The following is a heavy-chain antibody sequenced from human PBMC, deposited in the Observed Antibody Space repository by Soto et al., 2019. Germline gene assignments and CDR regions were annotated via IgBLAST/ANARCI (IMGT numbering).Heavy chain of an antibody. V-gene: IGHV3-30*04. Sequence: QVQLVESGGGVVQPGRSLRVSCAASGFTFRNYAIHWVRQAPGKGLEWVAVISFDGRNKYYADSVKGRFTISRDNSKNPLYPQRNSLSPQAPAVYYSAGGGDTAGRPVGDYYSGVDTWGQGTGVT. J-gene: IGHJ6*02. CDR2: ISFDGRNK. CDR1: GFTFRNYA. CDR3: AGGGDTAGRPVGDYYSGVDT. D-gene: IGHD2-2*02.